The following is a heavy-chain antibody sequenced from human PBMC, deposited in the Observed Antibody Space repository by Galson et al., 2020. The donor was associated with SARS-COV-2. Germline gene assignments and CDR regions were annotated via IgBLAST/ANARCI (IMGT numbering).Heavy chain of an antibody. CDR1: GFTFSSYA. J-gene: IGHJ4*02. CDR3: ARGLRSYYYFDY. Sequence: GSLRLSCAASGFTFSSYAMHWVRQAPGKGLEWVAVISYDGSNKYYADSVKGRFTISRDNSKNTLYLQMNSLRAEDTAVYYCARGLRSYYYFDYWGQGTLVTVSS. D-gene: IGHD1-26*01. V-gene: IGHV3-30*04. CDR2: ISYDGSNK.